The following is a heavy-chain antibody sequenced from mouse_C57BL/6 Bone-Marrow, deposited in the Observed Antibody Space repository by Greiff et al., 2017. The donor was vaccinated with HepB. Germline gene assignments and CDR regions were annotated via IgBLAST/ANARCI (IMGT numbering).Heavy chain of an antibody. D-gene: IGHD1-1*01. V-gene: IGHV1-63*01. J-gene: IGHJ4*01. CDR3: ARVDYGSSYYYAMDY. CDR2: IYPGGGYT. Sequence: QVQLKQSGAELVRPGTSVKMSCKASGYTFTNYWIGWAKQRPGHGLEWIGDIYPGGGYTNYNEKFKGKATLTADNASSTAYMQFSSLTSEDSAIYYCARVDYGSSYYYAMDYWGQGTSVTVSS. CDR1: GYTFTNYW.